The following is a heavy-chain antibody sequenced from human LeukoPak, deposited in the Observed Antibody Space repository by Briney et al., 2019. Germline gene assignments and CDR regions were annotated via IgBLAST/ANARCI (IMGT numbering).Heavy chain of an antibody. J-gene: IGHJ4*02. CDR1: GGSISSGDYY. Sequence: SQTLSLTCTVSGGSISSGDYYWSWIRQPPGKGLEWIGYIYYSGSTYYNPSLKSRVTISVDTSKNQFSLKLSSVTAADTAVYCCARDASGSYYDYWGQGTLVTVSS. CDR2: IYYSGST. CDR3: ARDASGSYYDY. V-gene: IGHV4-30-4*01. D-gene: IGHD1-26*01.